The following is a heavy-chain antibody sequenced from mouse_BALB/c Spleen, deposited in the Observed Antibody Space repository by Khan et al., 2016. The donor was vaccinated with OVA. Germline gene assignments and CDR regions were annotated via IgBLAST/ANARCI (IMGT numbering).Heavy chain of an antibody. CDR1: GFTFSTYG. J-gene: IGHJ4*01. CDR2: ISRGGNYT. CDR3: ASQGFYGMDY. Sequence: EVELVESGGDLVKPGGSLKLSCAASGFTFSTYGMSWVRQTPDKRLEWVATISRGGNYTYYPDSVKGRFTISRDNAKHTLYLQMSSLKSEDTAMYYCASQGFYGMDYWGQGTSVTVSS. V-gene: IGHV5-6*01.